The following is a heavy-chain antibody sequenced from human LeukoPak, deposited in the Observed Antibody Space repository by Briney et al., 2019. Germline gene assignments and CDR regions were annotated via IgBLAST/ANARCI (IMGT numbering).Heavy chain of an antibody. V-gene: IGHV1-69*04. Sequence: SVKVSCKASGGTFSTFVITWVRQAPGQGLEWMGRIIPVLDIANYAQNFQDRVTITADKSTSTAYLELSSLRSEDTAVYYCARRCDSGSCPLDYWGQGTLVTVSS. CDR2: IIPVLDIA. J-gene: IGHJ4*02. CDR3: ARRCDSGSCPLDY. CDR1: GGTFSTFV. D-gene: IGHD2-15*01.